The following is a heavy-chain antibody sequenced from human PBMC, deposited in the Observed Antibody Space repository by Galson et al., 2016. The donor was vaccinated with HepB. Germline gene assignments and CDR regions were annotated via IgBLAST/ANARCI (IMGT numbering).Heavy chain of an antibody. J-gene: IGHJ6*02. CDR3: AREVEGLDV. V-gene: IGHV3-33*01. Sequence: LRLSCAASGVTLSPYGMHWVRQAPGKGLEWVAVVWQDGSNKVYADSVKGRFTISRDNARNSLFLQMNSLRAEDTAVYYCAREVEGLDVWGQGTTVTVSS. CDR1: GVTLSPYG. CDR2: VWQDGSNK.